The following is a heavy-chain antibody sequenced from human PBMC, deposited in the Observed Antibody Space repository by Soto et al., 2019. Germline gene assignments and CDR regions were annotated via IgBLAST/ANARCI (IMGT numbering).Heavy chain of an antibody. V-gene: IGHV3-48*02. Sequence: EAQLVESGGALVQPGGSLRLSCVASGFTFSPYSMSWVRQAPGKGLEWVSYISSDSNTIYYADSVRGRFTISRNNAKNSHYLQMNSLRDEYTAVYYCARSALGDNYDFWGDYPDAGMDVWGLGTTVTVSS. J-gene: IGHJ6*02. CDR3: ARSALGDNYDFWGDYPDAGMDV. CDR1: GFTFSPYS. CDR2: ISSDSNTI. D-gene: IGHD3-3*01.